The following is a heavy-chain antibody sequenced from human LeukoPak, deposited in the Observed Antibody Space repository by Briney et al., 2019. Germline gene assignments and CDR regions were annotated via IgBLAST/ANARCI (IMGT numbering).Heavy chain of an antibody. D-gene: IGHD3-9*01. V-gene: IGHV1-8*03. CDR3: ARGRYYDVLTGYYTDY. Sequence: ASVKVSCKASGYTFTSYDINWVRQAPGQGLEWMAWMNPNSGNIGDAQKFQGRVTITRSTSMTTSYMELSSLRSEDTAVYYCARGRYYDVLTGYYTDYWGQGTLVTVSS. CDR2: MNPNSGNI. CDR1: GYTFTSYD. J-gene: IGHJ4*02.